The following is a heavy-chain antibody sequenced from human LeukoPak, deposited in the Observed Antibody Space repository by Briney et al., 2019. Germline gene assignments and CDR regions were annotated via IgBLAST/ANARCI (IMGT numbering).Heavy chain of an antibody. D-gene: IGHD3-10*01. J-gene: IGHJ6*02. CDR3: ARQIPYYYGSGSYYYYGMDV. CDR2: IYTSGST. Sequence: PSETLSLTCTVSGGSISSYYWSWIRQPAGKGLEWIGRIYTSGSTNYNPSLKSRVTMSVDTSKNQFSLKLSSVTAADTAVYYCARQIPYYYGSGSYYYYGMDVWGQGTTVTVSS. V-gene: IGHV4-4*07. CDR1: GGSISSYY.